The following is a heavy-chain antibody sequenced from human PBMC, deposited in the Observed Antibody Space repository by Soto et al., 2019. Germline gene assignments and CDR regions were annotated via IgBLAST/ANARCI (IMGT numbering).Heavy chain of an antibody. CDR1: GGSISSGVYS. J-gene: IGHJ6*02. V-gene: IGHV4-30-2*01. CDR2: IYHSGST. CDR3: ARGSAHFCTNGVCYTGYYYYGMDV. Sequence: PSETLSLTCAVSGGSISSGVYSWSWIRHPPGKGLEWIGYIYHSGSTYYNPSLKSRVTISVDRSKNQFSLKLSSVTAADTAVYYCARGSAHFCTNGVCYTGYYYYGMDVWGQGTTVTVSS. D-gene: IGHD2-8*01.